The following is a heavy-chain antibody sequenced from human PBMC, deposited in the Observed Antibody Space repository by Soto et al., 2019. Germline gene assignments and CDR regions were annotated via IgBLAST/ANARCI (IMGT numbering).Heavy chain of an antibody. Sequence: PSETLSLTCTVSGGSISSYHWSWLRQSPGKGLEWIGYIYYSGSTIYNPSLKSRVTISIDTSRNQFSLKLSSVTAADTAVYYCARHNYGSGSTYFDYWGQGTLVTVS. D-gene: IGHD3-10*01. J-gene: IGHJ4*02. CDR2: IYYSGST. V-gene: IGHV4-59*08. CDR3: ARHNYGSGSTYFDY. CDR1: GGSISSYH.